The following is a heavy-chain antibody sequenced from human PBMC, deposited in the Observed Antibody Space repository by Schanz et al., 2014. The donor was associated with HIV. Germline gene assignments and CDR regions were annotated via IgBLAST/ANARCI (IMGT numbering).Heavy chain of an antibody. CDR2: IRSKAYGGTP. CDR1: GFAFNNYA. CDR3: RGYRFYYGVDF. V-gene: IGHV3-49*04. J-gene: IGHJ6*02. Sequence: EVQLLESGGGFVQPGGSLRLSCAASGFAFNNYAMTWVRQAPGKGLEWVGFIRSKAYGGTPEYAASVKGRFTISRDDSKSIAYLQVNSLNIEDTAVYYCRGYRFYYGVDFWGQGTTVTVS. D-gene: IGHD5-18*01.